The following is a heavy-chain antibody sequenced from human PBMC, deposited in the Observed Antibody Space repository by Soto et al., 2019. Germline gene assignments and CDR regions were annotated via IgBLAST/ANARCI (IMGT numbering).Heavy chain of an antibody. D-gene: IGHD3-10*01. V-gene: IGHV3-33*01. Sequence: GGSLRLSCAASGFTFSSYGMHWVRQAPGKGLEWVAVIWYDGSNKYYADSVKGRFTISRDNSKNTLYLQMNSLRAEDTAVYYCARQPYGSGIIDYWGQGTLVTVSS. CDR1: GFTFSSYG. J-gene: IGHJ4*02. CDR3: ARQPYGSGIIDY. CDR2: IWYDGSNK.